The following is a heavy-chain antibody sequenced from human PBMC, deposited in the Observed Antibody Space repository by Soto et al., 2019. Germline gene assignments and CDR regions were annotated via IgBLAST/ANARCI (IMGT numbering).Heavy chain of an antibody. V-gene: IGHV3-23*01. CDR1: GFTFSTYA. CDR2: ISGSGAYT. D-gene: IGHD3-3*01. J-gene: IGHJ4*02. CDR3: PRGRIVFYFSP. Sequence: GGPLRLSCAASGFTFSTYAMTWVRQAPGKGLEWVSAISGSGAYTYYANSVKGRFTISRDDSANTLYLQMNSLRADDTAVYYCPRGRIVFYFSPWGQGTLVTVSS.